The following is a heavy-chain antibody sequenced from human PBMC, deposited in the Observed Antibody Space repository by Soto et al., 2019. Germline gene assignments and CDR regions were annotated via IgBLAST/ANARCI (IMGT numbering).Heavy chain of an antibody. CDR3: ARVLPPFDP. CDR2: INAYNGNT. CDR1: GYTFTSYG. Sequence: QVQLVQSGAEVKKPGASVKVSCKASGYTFTSYGISWVRQAPGQGLEWMGWINAYNGNTNYAQKLQGRVTMTTDTSPSPAALELRSLRSDDTAVYYCARVLPPFDPWGQGALVPVSP. V-gene: IGHV1-18*01. J-gene: IGHJ5*02.